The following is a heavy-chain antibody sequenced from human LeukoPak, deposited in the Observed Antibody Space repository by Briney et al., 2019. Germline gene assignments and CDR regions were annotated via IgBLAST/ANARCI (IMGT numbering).Heavy chain of an antibody. V-gene: IGHV3-48*02. J-gene: IGHJ4*02. D-gene: IGHD6-19*01. CDR3: ARHANGYSSGWYPVRAYYFDY. CDR2: ISSSSSTI. CDR1: GFTFSRYG. Sequence: PGGSLRLSCAASGFTFSRYGMNWVRQAPGKGLEWVSYISSSSSTIYYADSVKGRITISRDNAKNSLYLQMNSLRDEDTAVYYCARHANGYSSGWYPVRAYYFDYWGQGTLVTVSS.